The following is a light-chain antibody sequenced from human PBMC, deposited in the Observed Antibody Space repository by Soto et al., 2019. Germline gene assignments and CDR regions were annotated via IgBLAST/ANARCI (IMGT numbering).Light chain of an antibody. CDR2: EVS. V-gene: IGLV2-23*02. J-gene: IGLJ2*01. CDR3: CSYAGSPTFVI. CDR1: SSDVGSYNL. Sequence: QSALTQPASVSGSPGQSITIPCTGASSDVGSYNLVSWYQQHPGKAPKLMIYEVSRRPSGISNRFSGSKSGNTASLKISGLQAEERGDYYCCSYAGSPTFVIFGGGTKLTVL.